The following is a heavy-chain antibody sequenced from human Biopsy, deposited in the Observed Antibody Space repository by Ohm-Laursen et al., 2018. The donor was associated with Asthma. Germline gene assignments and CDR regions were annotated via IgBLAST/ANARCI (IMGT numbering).Heavy chain of an antibody. CDR1: GFSLRTPGVG. CDR3: ALSQDSGFDDRSPSWFDP. J-gene: IGHJ5*02. V-gene: IGHV2-5*02. D-gene: IGHD3-9*01. Sequence: TQTLTLTRSFSGFSLRTPGVGVGWIRQSPGKALEWLALIYWADYNLFRPSLKRRLTITKDPSKNQVVLTMTKMDPVDSGTYYCALSQDSGFDDRSPSWFDPWGQGTLVTVSS. CDR2: IYWADYN.